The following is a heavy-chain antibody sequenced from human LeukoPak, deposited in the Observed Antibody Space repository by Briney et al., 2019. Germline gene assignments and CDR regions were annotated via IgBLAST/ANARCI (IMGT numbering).Heavy chain of an antibody. CDR1: GGSFSGYY. D-gene: IGHD2-2*01. V-gene: IGHV4-4*07. CDR3: ARDCSSSTSCYAS. Sequence: PSETLSLTCAVYGGSFSGYYWSWIRQPAGKGLEWIGRIYTSGSTNYNPSLKSRVTMSVDTSKNQFSLKLSSVTAADTAVYYCARDCSSSTSCYASWGQGTLVTVSS. CDR2: IYTSGST. J-gene: IGHJ5*02.